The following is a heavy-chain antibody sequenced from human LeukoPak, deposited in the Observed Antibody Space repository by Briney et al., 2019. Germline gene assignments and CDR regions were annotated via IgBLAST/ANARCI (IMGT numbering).Heavy chain of an antibody. D-gene: IGHD5-18*01. J-gene: IGHJ4*02. CDR1: GFTFSSYS. CDR2: ISSSSRNI. Sequence: GGSLRLSCTASGFTFSSYSMNWVRQAPGKGLEWVSSISSSSRNIYYADSVKGRFTISRDNAKNSLYLQMNNLRAEDTAVYYCARGGDNYGYIFDYWGQGTLVTVSS. V-gene: IGHV3-21*01. CDR3: ARGGDNYGYIFDY.